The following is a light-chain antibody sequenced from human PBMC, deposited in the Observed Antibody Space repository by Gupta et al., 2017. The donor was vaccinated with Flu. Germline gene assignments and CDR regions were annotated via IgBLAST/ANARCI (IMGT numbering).Light chain of an antibody. V-gene: IGKV4-1*01. Sequence: DIVMTQSPDSLAVSLGERATINCKSSQSVLYSSNNKNYLAWYQQKPGQPPKLLIYWASTRESGVPDRFSDSGSGTDFTLTISSLQAEDVAVYYCQQYYSTLPYSFGQGTKLEIK. J-gene: IGKJ2*03. CDR1: QSVLYSSNNKNY. CDR3: QQYYSTLPYS. CDR2: WAS.